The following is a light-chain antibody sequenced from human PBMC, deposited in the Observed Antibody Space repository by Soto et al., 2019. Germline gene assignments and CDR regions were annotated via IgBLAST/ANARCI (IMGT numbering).Light chain of an antibody. J-gene: IGLJ1*01. Sequence: VRNKAASGNGIALRGVTISSYRGSSNIGTNSVNWYQQLPGTAPKLLIYSNNQRPSGVPDRFSGSKSGTSASLAISGLQSEDEADYYCAAWDDNLNAYVLGTGTKVTV. V-gene: IGLV1-44*01. CDR2: SNN. CDR3: AAWDDNLNAYV. CDR1: SSNIGTNS.